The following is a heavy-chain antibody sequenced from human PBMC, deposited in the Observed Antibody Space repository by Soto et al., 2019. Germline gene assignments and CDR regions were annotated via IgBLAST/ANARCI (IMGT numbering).Heavy chain of an antibody. D-gene: IGHD2-21*01. CDR1: GGSISSGDYY. Sequence: SETLSLTSPVSGGSISSGDYYWSWIRQPPGKGLEWIGYISYSGSTYYNPSLKTRVPISVDTSKNQLSLTLSSATAADTAADYGASVLWCGDWWSQNGLFDYWGQGTLVTVSS. V-gene: IGHV4-30-4*01. CDR3: ASVLWCGDWWSQNGLFDY. J-gene: IGHJ4*02. CDR2: ISYSGST.